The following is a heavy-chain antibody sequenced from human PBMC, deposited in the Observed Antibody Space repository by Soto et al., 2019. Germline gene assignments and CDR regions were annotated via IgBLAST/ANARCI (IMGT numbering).Heavy chain of an antibody. J-gene: IGHJ4*02. CDR3: ARGRLPLTYCSGGSCNGFDY. CDR2: IIPILGIA. V-gene: IGHV1-69*02. D-gene: IGHD2-15*01. Sequence: ASVKVSCKASGGTFSSYTISWVRQAPGQGLEWMGRIIPILGIANYAQKFQGRVTITADKSTSTAYMELSSLRSEDTAVYYCARGRLPLTYCSGGSCNGFDYWGQRTLVTVSS. CDR1: GGTFSSYT.